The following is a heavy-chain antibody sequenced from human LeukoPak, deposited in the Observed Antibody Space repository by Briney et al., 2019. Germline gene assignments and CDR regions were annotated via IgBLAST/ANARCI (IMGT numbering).Heavy chain of an antibody. CDR2: ISGSSGST. V-gene: IGHV3-23*01. D-gene: IGHD3-22*01. J-gene: IGHJ5*02. Sequence: PGGSLRLSCAASGFTFSNYAMNWVRQAPGKGLEWVSGISGSSGSTFYADSVKGRFTISRDNSKNTVYLQMNSLRAEDTAVYYCAKDQVVITTAGSWFDPWGQGTLVTVSS. CDR3: AKDQVVITTAGSWFDP. CDR1: GFTFSNYA.